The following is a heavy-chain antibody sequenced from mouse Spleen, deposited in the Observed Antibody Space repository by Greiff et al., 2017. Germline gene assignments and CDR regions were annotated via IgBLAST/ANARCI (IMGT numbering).Heavy chain of an antibody. CDR1: GFTFSDYG. CDR2: ISSGSSTI. Sequence: EVKVVESGGGLVKPGGSLKLSCAASGFTFSDYGMHWVRQAPEKGLEWVAYISSGSSTIYYADTVKGRFTISRDNAKNTLFLQMTSLRSEDTAMYYCAKGAGSFIAYWGQGTLVTVSA. D-gene: IGHD4-1*01. J-gene: IGHJ3*01. CDR3: AKGAGSFIAY. V-gene: IGHV5-17*01.